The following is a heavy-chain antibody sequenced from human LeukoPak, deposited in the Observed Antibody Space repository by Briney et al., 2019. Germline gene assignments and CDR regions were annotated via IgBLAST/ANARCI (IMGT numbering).Heavy chain of an antibody. J-gene: IGHJ4*02. Sequence: SETLSLTCTVSGGSISSSSYYWGWIRQPPGKELEWIGNIYDSGTIYYNSYLKSRVTISVDTSKNQLSLKLSSVTAADTAVYYCARARGRIAAAGEVDYWGQGTLVTVSS. D-gene: IGHD6-13*01. CDR3: ARARGRIAAAGEVDY. V-gene: IGHV4-39*02. CDR1: GGSISSSSYY. CDR2: IYDSGTI.